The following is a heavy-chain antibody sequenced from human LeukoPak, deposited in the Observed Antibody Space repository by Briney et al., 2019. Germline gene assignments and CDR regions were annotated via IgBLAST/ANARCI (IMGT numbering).Heavy chain of an antibody. V-gene: IGHV1-58*01. D-gene: IGHD1-1*01. CDR1: GFPFSNSA. CDR2: IVVGSGDT. Sequence: ASVKVSCKASGFPFSNSAVQWVRQARGQRLEWIGWIVVGSGDTNFAQKFQERVTITRDKSASTAYIELTGLRSEDTAVYYCAADSRQLQPHDAFDIWGQGTMVTVSS. CDR3: AADSRQLQPHDAFDI. J-gene: IGHJ3*02.